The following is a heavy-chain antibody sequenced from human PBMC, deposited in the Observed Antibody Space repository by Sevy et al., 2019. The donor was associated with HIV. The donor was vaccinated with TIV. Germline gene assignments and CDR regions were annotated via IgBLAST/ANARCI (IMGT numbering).Heavy chain of an antibody. CDR2: ISSSSSYI. V-gene: IGHV3-21*01. CDR3: ARDGYCGGDCYTYYFDY. J-gene: IGHJ4*02. CDR1: GFTFSSYS. D-gene: IGHD2-21*01. Sequence: GGSLRLSCAASGFTFSSYSMNWVRQAPGKGLEWVSSISSSSSYIYYAYSVKGRFTISRDNAKNSLYLQMNSLRAEDTAVYYCARDGYCGGDCYTYYFDYWGQGTLVTVSS.